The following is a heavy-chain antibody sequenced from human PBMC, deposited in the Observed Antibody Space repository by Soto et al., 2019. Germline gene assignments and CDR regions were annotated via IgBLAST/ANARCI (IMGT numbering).Heavy chain of an antibody. CDR3: ARGEQYSGRIFDY. D-gene: IGHD1-26*01. CDR2: TYYRSKWYY. V-gene: IGHV6-1*01. J-gene: IGHJ4*01. Sequence: PSQTLSLTCAITVDSVSSNSAGWSWVIQSPSRGLEWLGRTYYRSKWYYEYAVSVRGRITINPDTSKNQYSLQLNSVTPEDTAVYFCARGEQYSGRIFDYWGQGTLVTVSS. CDR1: VDSVSSNSAG.